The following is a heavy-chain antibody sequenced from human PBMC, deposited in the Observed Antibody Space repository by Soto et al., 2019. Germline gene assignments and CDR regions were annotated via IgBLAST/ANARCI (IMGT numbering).Heavy chain of an antibody. D-gene: IGHD4-4*01. CDR2: IRSKANSYAT. J-gene: IGHJ6*03. CDR3: TSTVTTREQRFYYYYYYMDV. Sequence: GGSLRLSCAASGFTFSSSAMHWVRQASGKGLEWVGRIRSKANSYATAYAASVKGRFTISRDDSKNTAYLQMNSLKTEDTAVYYCTSTVTTREQRFYYYYYYMDVWGKGTTVTVSS. V-gene: IGHV3-73*01. CDR1: GFTFSSSA.